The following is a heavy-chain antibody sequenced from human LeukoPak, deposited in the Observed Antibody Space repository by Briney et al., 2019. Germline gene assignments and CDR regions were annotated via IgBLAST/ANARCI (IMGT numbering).Heavy chain of an antibody. CDR1: GGSFNDYY. CDR2: IYYSGNT. CDR3: AREYAGITIFGVVIDSNKNYFDY. Sequence: KSSETLSLTCAVYGGSFNDYYWSWIRQPPGKGLEWIGNIYYSGNTYYNPSLKSRVTISVDTSKNQFSLKLISVTSADTAVYYCAREYAGITIFGVVIDSNKNYFDYWGQGNLVTVSS. D-gene: IGHD3-3*01. J-gene: IGHJ4*02. V-gene: IGHV4-34*01.